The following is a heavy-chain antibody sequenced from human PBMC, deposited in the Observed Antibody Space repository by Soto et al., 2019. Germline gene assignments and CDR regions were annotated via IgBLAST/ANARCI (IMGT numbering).Heavy chain of an antibody. CDR3: ARFFTSSAAGKDYYYGMDV. CDR1: GGTFSSYA. J-gene: IGHJ6*02. V-gene: IGHV1-69*01. CDR2: IIPIFGTA. Sequence: QVQLVQSGAEVKKPGSSVKVSCKASGGTFSSYAISWVRQAPGQGLEWMGGIIPIFGTANYAQKFQGRVTITADESTSTAYMELSSLRSEDTAVYYCARFFTSSAAGKDYYYGMDVWGQGTTVTVSS. D-gene: IGHD6-13*01.